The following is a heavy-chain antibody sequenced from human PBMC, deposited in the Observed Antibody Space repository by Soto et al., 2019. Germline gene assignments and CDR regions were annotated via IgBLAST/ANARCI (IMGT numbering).Heavy chain of an antibody. CDR2: IIPISATE. J-gene: IGHJ6*02. CDR3: ARGGGFSPYYYNLDV. D-gene: IGHD2-15*01. V-gene: IGHV1-69*01. Sequence: SCKASVVIFSSYAVRWVRQAPGQGLEWLGQIIPISATEHYAQKFQGRVTFTADESTRTVYMELSSLGSEDTAVYYCARGGGFSPYYYNLDVWGQGTTVTVSS. CDR1: VVIFSSYA.